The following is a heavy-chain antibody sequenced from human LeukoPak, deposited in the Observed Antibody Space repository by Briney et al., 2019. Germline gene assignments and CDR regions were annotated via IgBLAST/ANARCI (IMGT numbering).Heavy chain of an antibody. CDR2: ISAYNGNT. Sequence: ASVTVSCKASGYTFTSYGISWVRQAPGQGLEWMGWISAYNGNTNYAQKLQGRVTMTTDTSTSTAYMELRSLRSDDTAVYYCAREPERTYWAAGRYYFDYWGQGTLVTVSS. D-gene: IGHD6-13*01. V-gene: IGHV1-18*01. CDR1: GYTFTSYG. J-gene: IGHJ4*02. CDR3: AREPERTYWAAGRYYFDY.